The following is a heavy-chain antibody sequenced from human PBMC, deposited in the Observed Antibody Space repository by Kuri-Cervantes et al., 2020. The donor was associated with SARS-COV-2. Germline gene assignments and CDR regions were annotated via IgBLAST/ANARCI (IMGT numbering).Heavy chain of an antibody. Sequence: GESLKISCAASGFTFSSYSMNWVRQAPGKGLEWVANIKQRGNEKYYVDSVKGRFTISRDNAQNSLYLEMNSLRGEDTAVYYCARESRYVYGEFDFWGQGTLVTVSS. J-gene: IGHJ4*02. D-gene: IGHD5-18*01. V-gene: IGHV3-7*03. CDR1: GFTFSSYS. CDR2: IKQRGNEK. CDR3: ARESRYVYGEFDF.